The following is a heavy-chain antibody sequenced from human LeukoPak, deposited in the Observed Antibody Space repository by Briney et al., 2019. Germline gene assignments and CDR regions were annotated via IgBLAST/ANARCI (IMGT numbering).Heavy chain of an antibody. D-gene: IGHD6-13*01. CDR2: IFYSGST. J-gene: IGHJ4*02. Sequence: PSETLSLTCTVSSVSISTSNYYWGWVRQPPGKALEWIGNIFYSGSTYYNPSLKSRVTISVDTSKNQFSLKLSSVTAADTAVYYCATLHSIAAAGSPFDYWGQGTLVTVSS. CDR3: ATLHSIAAAGSPFDY. CDR1: SVSISTSNYY. V-gene: IGHV4-39*01.